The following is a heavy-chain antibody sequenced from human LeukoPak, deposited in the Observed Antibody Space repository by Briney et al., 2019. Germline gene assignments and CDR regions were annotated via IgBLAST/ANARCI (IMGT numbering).Heavy chain of an antibody. CDR3: AKSIAVAGGFDY. D-gene: IGHD6-19*01. CDR2: ISYDGSNK. CDR1: GFTFSSYA. Sequence: GRSLRLSCAASGFTFSSYAMHWVRQAPGKGLEWVAVISYDGSNKYYADSVKGRFTISRDNSKNTLYLQMNSLRAEDTAVYYCAKSIAVAGGFDYWGQGTLVTVSS. V-gene: IGHV3-30*04. J-gene: IGHJ4*02.